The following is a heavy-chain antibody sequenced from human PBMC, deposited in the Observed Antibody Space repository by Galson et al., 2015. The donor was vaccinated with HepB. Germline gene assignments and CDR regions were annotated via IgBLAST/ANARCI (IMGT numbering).Heavy chain of an antibody. CDR1: GYKFSTYW. J-gene: IGHJ4*02. CDR2: IYPGDSDT. V-gene: IGHV5-51*04. D-gene: IGHD2-15*01. Sequence: QSGAEVKKPGESLKISCETSGYKFSTYWVGWLRQMPGKGLEWVGIIYPGDSDTRYSPSFQGQVTISVDKPISTAYLQWSSLKASDTAIYYCARHGIFGGNCRRCSCHYPGYWGQGTLVTVSS. CDR3: ARHGIFGGNCRRCSCHYPGY.